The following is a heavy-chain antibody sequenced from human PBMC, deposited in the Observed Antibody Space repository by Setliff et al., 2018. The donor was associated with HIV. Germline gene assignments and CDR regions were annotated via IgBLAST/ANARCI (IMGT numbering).Heavy chain of an antibody. V-gene: IGHV5-51*01. J-gene: IGHJ1*01. CDR3: ARSDRVLWFGELSKYLYFQH. CDR2: IYPGDSDT. D-gene: IGHD3-10*01. CDR1: GYSFTSYW. Sequence: PGESLKISCKGSGYSFTSYWIGWVRQMPGKGLEWMGIIYPGDSDTRYSPSFQGQVTISADKSISTAYLQWSSLKASDTAMYYCARSDRVLWFGELSKYLYFQHWGQGTLVTVSS.